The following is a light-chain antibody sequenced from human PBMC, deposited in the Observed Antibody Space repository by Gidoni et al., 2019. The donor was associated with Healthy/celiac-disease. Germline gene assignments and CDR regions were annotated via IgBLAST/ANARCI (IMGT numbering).Light chain of an antibody. CDR1: QSVSSY. J-gene: IGKJ5*01. CDR3: QQRSNWPPEIT. Sequence: EIVFTQSPATLSLSPGERATLSCRASQSVSSYLAWYQQKPGQAPMLLIYDASNRATGIPARFSGSGSGTDFNLTISSIEPEDFEVYYCQQRSNWPPEITFGQGTRLEIK. V-gene: IGKV3-11*01. CDR2: DAS.